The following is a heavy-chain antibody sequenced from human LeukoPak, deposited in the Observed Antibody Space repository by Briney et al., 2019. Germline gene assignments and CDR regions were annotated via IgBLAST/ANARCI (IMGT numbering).Heavy chain of an antibody. V-gene: IGHV1-69*04. CDR1: GGTFSSYA. Sequence: SVKVSCKASGGTFSSYAISWVRQAPGQGLEWMGRIIPILGIANYAQKFQGRVTIIADKSTSTAYMELSSLRSEDTAVYYCARERSENWGSLTYAYDIWGQGTMVTVSS. J-gene: IGHJ3*02. CDR2: IIPILGIA. CDR3: ARERSENWGSLTYAYDI. D-gene: IGHD7-27*01.